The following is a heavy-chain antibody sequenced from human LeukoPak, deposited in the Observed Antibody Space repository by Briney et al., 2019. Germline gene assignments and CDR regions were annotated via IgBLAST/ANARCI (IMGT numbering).Heavy chain of an antibody. V-gene: IGHV3-74*01. CDR1: GFSFSGYW. J-gene: IGHJ5*02. CDR2: INSDKTRI. CDR3: VRNSDT. Sequence: GGSLRLSCVGSGFSFSGYWMHWVRQVPGKGLVWVSRINSDKTRINYADSVKGRFTTSRDNAKNTLYLQMNSLRAEDTAVYYCVRNSDTWGQGTLVTVSS.